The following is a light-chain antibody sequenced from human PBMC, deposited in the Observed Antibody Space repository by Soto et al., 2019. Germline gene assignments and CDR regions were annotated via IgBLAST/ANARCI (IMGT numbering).Light chain of an antibody. V-gene: IGLV2-14*01. Sequence: QSALTQPASVSGSLGQSITISCTGTSGDIGGYNYVSWYQQHPGKAPKLMIYEVDNRPSGVSNRFSGSKSGNTASLIISGLQAEDEADYYCSSYTITSTVVFGGGTKLTVL. CDR2: EVD. CDR1: SGDIGGYNY. CDR3: SSYTITSTVV. J-gene: IGLJ2*01.